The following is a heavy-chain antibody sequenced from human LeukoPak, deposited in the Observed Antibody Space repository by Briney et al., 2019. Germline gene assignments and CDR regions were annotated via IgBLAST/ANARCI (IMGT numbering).Heavy chain of an antibody. CDR2: IWNDGSNE. V-gene: IGHV3-33*01. CDR1: RLTSRNYG. D-gene: IGHD1-26*01. J-gene: IGHJ6*03. Sequence: GGSLGLSCAASRLTSRNYGMHGARRAPARGWEGVAVIWNDGSNEGYADSVKGRFTISRDNSKNMLYLQMNSLRDEDTAVYYCATNSGTPPRYMNVWGKGTTVSVSS. CDR3: ATNSGTPPRYMNV.